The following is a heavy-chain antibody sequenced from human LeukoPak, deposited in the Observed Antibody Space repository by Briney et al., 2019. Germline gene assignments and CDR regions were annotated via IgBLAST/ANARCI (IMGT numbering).Heavy chain of an antibody. Sequence: GGSLRLSCRASRFSFSDYDMHWVRQAAGKGLEWVAVISSDGSRKHYGDSVKGRFTISRDNSESTLFLQMNSLRTDDTSVYFCAKYAYNWNAPDGFDMWGQGTMVIVSS. V-gene: IGHV3-30*18. J-gene: IGHJ3*02. CDR3: AKYAYNWNAPDGFDM. D-gene: IGHD1-1*01. CDR2: ISSDGSRK. CDR1: RFSFSDYD.